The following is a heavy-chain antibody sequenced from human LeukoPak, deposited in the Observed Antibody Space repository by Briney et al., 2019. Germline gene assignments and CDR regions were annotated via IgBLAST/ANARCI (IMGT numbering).Heavy chain of an antibody. CDR2: IFYSGTA. CDR3: AREVNEPASTDAFDI. Sequence: SQTLSLTCTVSGGSIASGNYFWSWIRQHPEKGLEWIGYIFYSGTAYYNPSLKSRVPISVDTSKNQFSLKLTSVIAADTAVYYCAREVNEPASTDAFDIWGQGTMVTVSS. D-gene: IGHD6-13*01. CDR1: GGSIASGNYF. J-gene: IGHJ3*02. V-gene: IGHV4-31*03.